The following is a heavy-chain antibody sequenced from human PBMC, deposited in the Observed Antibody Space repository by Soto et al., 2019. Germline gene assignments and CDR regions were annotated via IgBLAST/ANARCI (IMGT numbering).Heavy chain of an antibody. CDR3: ARLDLVDFYGMDV. J-gene: IGHJ6*02. CDR2: INPNSGGT. V-gene: IGHV1-2*04. Sequence: ASVKVSCKASGYTFTSYGISWVRQAPGQGLEWMGWINPNSGGTNYAQKFQGWVTMTRDTSISTAYMALGRLRSDDTAVYYCARLDLVDFYGMDVWGQGTTVTVSS. CDR1: GYTFTSYG. D-gene: IGHD1-26*01.